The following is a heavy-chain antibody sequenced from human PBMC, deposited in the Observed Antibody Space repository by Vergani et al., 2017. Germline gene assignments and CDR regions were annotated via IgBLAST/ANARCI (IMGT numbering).Heavy chain of an antibody. CDR3: ARVAYGDYYCYFDY. D-gene: IGHD4-17*01. Sequence: QVQLQESGPGLVKPSETLSLTCTVSGGSISSYYWSWIRQPPGKGLEWIGYIYYSGSTNYNPSLKSRVTISVDTSKNQFSLKLSSVTAADTAVYYCARVAYGDYYCYFDYWGQGTLVTVSS. J-gene: IGHJ4*02. CDR2: IYYSGST. V-gene: IGHV4-59*01. CDR1: GGSISSYY.